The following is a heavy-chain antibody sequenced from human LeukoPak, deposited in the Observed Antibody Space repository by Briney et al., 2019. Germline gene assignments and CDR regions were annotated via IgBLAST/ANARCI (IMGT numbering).Heavy chain of an antibody. CDR3: ARSIVATIWPFEDY. J-gene: IGHJ4*02. Sequence: EASVKVSCKASGYTFTSYGISWVRQAPGQGLEWMGWISAYNGNTNYAQKLQGRVTMTTDTSTSTAYKGLRSLRSDDTAVYYCARSIVATIWPFEDYWGQGTLVTVSS. CDR2: ISAYNGNT. CDR1: GYTFTSYG. D-gene: IGHD5-12*01. V-gene: IGHV1-18*04.